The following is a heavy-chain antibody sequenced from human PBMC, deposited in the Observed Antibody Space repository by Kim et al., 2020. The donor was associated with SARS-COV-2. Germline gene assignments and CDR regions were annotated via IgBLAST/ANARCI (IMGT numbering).Heavy chain of an antibody. CDR1: GFTFSSYA. Sequence: GGSLRLSCAASGFTFSSYAMSWVRQAPGKGLEWVSAISGSGGSTYYADSVKGRFTISRDNSKNTLYLQMNSLRAEDTAVYYCAKAGGGYYDSSGYSYRGQGTLVTVSS. J-gene: IGHJ4*02. CDR3: AKAGGGYYDSSGYSY. CDR2: ISGSGGST. V-gene: IGHV3-23*01. D-gene: IGHD3-22*01.